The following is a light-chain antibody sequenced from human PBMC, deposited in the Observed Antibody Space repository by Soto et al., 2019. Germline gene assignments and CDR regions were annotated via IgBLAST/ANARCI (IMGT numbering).Light chain of an antibody. CDR2: ATS. Sequence: DIQMTQSPSSLSASLGDRVTITCRASQNIDNYLNWYQHKPGKAPKLLIYATSTLQSGVPARFSGSGSGTEFTLTSSTLQAEDFATYFCQESYSTPAVSFGGGTKVEIK. J-gene: IGKJ4*01. CDR3: QESYSTPAVS. CDR1: QNIDNY. V-gene: IGKV1-39*01.